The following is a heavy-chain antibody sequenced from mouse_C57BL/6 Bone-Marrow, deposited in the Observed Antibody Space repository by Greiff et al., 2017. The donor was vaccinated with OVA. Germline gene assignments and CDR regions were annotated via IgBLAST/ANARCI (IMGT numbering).Heavy chain of an antibody. CDR1: GYTFTSYW. CDR3: ARGTLLLRAWLAY. J-gene: IGHJ3*01. Sequence: QVQLQQPGAELVMPGASVKLSCKASGYTFTSYWMHWVKQRPGQGLEWIGEIDPSDSYTNYNQKFKGKSPLNVDNSSSTADTQLSSLTSEDSAVYYCARGTLLLRAWLAYWGQGTLVTVSA. D-gene: IGHD1-1*01. V-gene: IGHV1-69*01. CDR2: IDPSDSYT.